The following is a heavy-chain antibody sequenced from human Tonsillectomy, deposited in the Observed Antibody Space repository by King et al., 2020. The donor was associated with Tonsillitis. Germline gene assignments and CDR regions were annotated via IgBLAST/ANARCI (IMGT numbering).Heavy chain of an antibody. V-gene: IGHV3-74*01. CDR1: GFTFSSYW. Sequence: VQLVESGGGLVQPGGSLRLSCAASGFTFSSYWMHWVRQAPGKGLVWVSRINSDGSSTSYADSVKGRFTISRDNAKNTLYLQMNSLRVEDTAVYYCARDQSWFGENIFDYWGQGTLVTVSS. J-gene: IGHJ4*02. CDR2: INSDGSST. CDR3: ARDQSWFGENIFDY. D-gene: IGHD3-10*01.